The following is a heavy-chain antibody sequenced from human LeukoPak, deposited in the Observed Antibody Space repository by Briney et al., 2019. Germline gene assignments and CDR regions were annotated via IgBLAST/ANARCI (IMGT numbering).Heavy chain of an antibody. CDR1: GFTFSSYS. CDR3: ARDTMVPSNYFDY. V-gene: IGHV3-21*01. Sequence: GGSLRLSCAASGFTFSSYSMNWVRQAPGKGLEWVSSISSSSSYIYYADSVKGRFTISRDNAKNTLYLQMNSLRAEDTAVYYCARDTMVPSNYFDYWGQGTLVTVSS. J-gene: IGHJ4*02. D-gene: IGHD3-10*01. CDR2: ISSSSSYI.